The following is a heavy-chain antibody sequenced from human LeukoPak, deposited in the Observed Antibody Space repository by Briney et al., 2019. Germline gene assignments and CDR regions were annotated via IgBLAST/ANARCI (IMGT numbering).Heavy chain of an antibody. Sequence: ASVKVSCKASGGSFNSYVTTWVRQAPGQGLEWMGRIIPILNVANFAQKFQGRVTITADKSTNTAHMELSSLRSEDTAVYYCTREGVYSPDGSGYHRDAFDIWGQGTVVTVSS. CDR3: TREGVYSPDGSGYHRDAFDI. J-gene: IGHJ3*02. CDR2: IIPILNVA. V-gene: IGHV1-69*04. D-gene: IGHD3-22*01. CDR1: GGSFNSYV.